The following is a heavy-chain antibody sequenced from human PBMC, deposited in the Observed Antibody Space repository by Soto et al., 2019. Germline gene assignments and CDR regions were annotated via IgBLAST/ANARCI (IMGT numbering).Heavy chain of an antibody. CDR3: ARCIAARPTGWFDP. Sequence: SETLSLTCTVSGGSISSSSYYWGWIRQPPGKGLEWIGSIYYSGSTYYNPSLKSRVTISVDTSKNQFSLKLSSVTAADTAVYYCARCIAARPTGWFDPWGQGTLVTVSS. CDR2: IYYSGST. CDR1: GGSISSSSYY. D-gene: IGHD6-6*01. V-gene: IGHV4-39*01. J-gene: IGHJ5*02.